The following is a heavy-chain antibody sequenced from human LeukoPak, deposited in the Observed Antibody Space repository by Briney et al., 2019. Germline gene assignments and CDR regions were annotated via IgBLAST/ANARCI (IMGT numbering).Heavy chain of an antibody. CDR2: ISYSGST. Sequence: PSETLSLTCTVSCGPIGGYNYYWGWIRQPPWKGLEWIGSISYSGSTYYNPSLKSRVIISVDTSKNQFSLKVNSVTAADTAVYYCARLGYCSSTSCHLSWFDPWGQGTLVAVSS. CDR3: ARLGYCSSTSCHLSWFDP. V-gene: IGHV4-39*01. D-gene: IGHD2-2*01. CDR1: CGPIGGYNYY. J-gene: IGHJ5*02.